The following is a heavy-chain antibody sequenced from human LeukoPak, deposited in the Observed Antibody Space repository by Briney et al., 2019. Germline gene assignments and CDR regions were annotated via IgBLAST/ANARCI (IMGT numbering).Heavy chain of an antibody. J-gene: IGHJ6*02. CDR2: INPSGGST. V-gene: IGHV1-46*01. CDR1: GYTFTSYY. D-gene: IGHD2-21*01. CDR3: ARDHIVVVIDYYGMDV. Sequence: ASVKVSCKASGYTFTSYYMHWVRQAPGQGLEWMGIINPSGGSTSYAQKFQGRVTMTRDTSTSTVYMELSSLRSEDTAVYYCARDHIVVVIDYYGMDVWGQGTTVTVSS.